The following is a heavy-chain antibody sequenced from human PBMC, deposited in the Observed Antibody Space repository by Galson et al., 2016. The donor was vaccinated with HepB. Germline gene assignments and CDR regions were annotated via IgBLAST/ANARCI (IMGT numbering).Heavy chain of an antibody. V-gene: IGHV4-61*01. CDR1: GDSVSGGSYY. D-gene: IGHD6-19*01. CDR3: ARDVRRAVAGGNWFDP. CDR2: IYYSGST. J-gene: IGHJ5*02. Sequence: SETLSLTCTVFGDSVSGGSYYWSWMRQPPGKGLEWIGYIYYSGSTNYNPSLKSRVTISVDTSKNQFSLKLSSVTAADTAVYYCARDVRRAVAGGNWFDPWGQGTLVTVSS.